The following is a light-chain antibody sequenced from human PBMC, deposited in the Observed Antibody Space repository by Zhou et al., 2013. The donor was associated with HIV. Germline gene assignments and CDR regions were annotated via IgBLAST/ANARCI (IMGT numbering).Light chain of an antibody. J-gene: IGKJ3*01. CDR1: ESISSSF. V-gene: IGKV3-20*01. CDR2: GAS. CDR3: QYYGNSPPVT. Sequence: EIVLTQSPATLSLSPGERATLSCRASESISSSFLAWYQQKPGQPPRLLIYGASNRATSIPDRFSGSGSGTDFTLTVSRLEPDDFAVYYCQYYGNSPPVTFGPGTKVDFK.